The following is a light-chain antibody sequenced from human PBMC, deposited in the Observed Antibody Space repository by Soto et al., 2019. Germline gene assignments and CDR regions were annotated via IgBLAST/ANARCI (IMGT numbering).Light chain of an antibody. V-gene: IGKV3-15*01. CDR2: GAS. CDR1: QSVSSY. J-gene: IGKJ1*01. Sequence: EIVLTQSPATLSLSPGARGPLSCRASQSVSSYLAWYQQKPGQAPRLLIYGASTRATGIPARFSGSGSGTEFTLTISSLQSEDFAVYYCQQYNNWPPWAFGQGTKVDIK. CDR3: QQYNNWPPWA.